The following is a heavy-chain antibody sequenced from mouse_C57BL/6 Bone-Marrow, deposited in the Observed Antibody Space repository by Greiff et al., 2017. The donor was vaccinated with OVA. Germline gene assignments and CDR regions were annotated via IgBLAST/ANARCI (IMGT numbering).Heavy chain of an antibody. CDR3: ACGAYDYGAMDN. CDR1: GFNIQNPY. Sequence: VPLLQSVAELVRPGASVTLSCTASGFNIQNPYMHWVKQRPDQGLEWIGRIDPSNGNTNYAPKFPGKAPITADKSSNTAYLQLSSLTSEDTAIYYCACGAYDYGAMDNCGQGTSVTVSS. CDR2: IDPSNGNT. V-gene: IGHV14-3*01. D-gene: IGHD2-4*01. J-gene: IGHJ4*01.